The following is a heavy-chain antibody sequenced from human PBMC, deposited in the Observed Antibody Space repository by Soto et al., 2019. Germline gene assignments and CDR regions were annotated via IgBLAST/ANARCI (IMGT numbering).Heavy chain of an antibody. CDR3: TTDLTDIVLHYYYYIDV. Sequence: EVQLVESGGGLVKPGGSLRLSCAASGFTFSNAWMSWVRQAPGKGLEWVGRIKSKTDGGTTDYAAPVKGRFTISRDDSKNTLYLQMNSLKTEDTAVYYCTTDLTDIVLHYYYYIDVWGKGTTVTFSS. V-gene: IGHV3-15*01. D-gene: IGHD2-8*01. J-gene: IGHJ6*03. CDR2: IKSKTDGGTT. CDR1: GFTFSNAW.